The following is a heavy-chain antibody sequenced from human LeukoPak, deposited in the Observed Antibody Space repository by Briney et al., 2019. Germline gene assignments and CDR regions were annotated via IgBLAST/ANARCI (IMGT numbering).Heavy chain of an antibody. CDR2: IRYDGSNK. V-gene: IGHV3-30*02. D-gene: IGHD2-21*01. J-gene: IGHJ6*03. CDR3: AKGAGVIDYYYMDV. CDR1: GFTFSSYG. Sequence: GGSLRLSCAASGFTFSSYGMHWVRQAPGKGLEWVAFIRYDGSNKYYADSVKGRFTIPRDNSKNTLYLQMNSLRAEDTAVYYCAKGAGVIDYYYMDVWGKGTTVTVSS.